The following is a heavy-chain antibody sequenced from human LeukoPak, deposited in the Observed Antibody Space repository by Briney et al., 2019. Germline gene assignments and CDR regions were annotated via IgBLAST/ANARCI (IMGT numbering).Heavy chain of an antibody. V-gene: IGHV4-31*03. CDR1: GGSISSGGHY. CDR3: ARALEYSTSATSWFDP. CDR2: IYYSGRT. D-gene: IGHD6-6*01. Sequence: PSETLSLTCTVSGGSISSGGHYWSWIRQHPGKGLEWIGYIYYSGRTYYSPSLKSRVTLSVDTSKNQFSLKLGSVTAADTAVYYCARALEYSTSATSWFDPWGQGTLVTVSS. J-gene: IGHJ5*02.